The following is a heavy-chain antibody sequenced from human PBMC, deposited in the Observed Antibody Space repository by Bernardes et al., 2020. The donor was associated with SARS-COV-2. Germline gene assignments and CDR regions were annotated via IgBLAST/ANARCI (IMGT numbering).Heavy chain of an antibody. CDR2: ISNSGSNK. V-gene: IGHV3-48*04. J-gene: IGHJ5*02. CDR3: ARDGTRDRNLLNVKWFDP. CDR1: GFTFSSYA. Sequence: GGSLRLSCAASGFTFSSYAMSWVRQAPGKGLEWISYISNSGSNKYYADSVKGRFTISRDNAKNSLYLQMNNLRAEDTAMYYCARDGTRDRNLLNVKWFDPWGQGTLVTVSS. D-gene: IGHD1-1*01.